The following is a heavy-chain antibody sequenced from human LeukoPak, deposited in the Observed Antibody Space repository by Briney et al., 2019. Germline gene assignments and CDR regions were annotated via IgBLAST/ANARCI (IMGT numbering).Heavy chain of an antibody. J-gene: IGHJ4*02. Sequence: GGSLRLSCAASGFTFRNYGMSWVRQAPGKGLEWVSVISGSGDSTYYADSVKGRLTISRDNSKNTLYLQMSGLRAEDTAVYYCAKGSSANFDYWGQGTLVTVSS. CDR3: AKGSSANFDY. CDR2: ISGSGDST. CDR1: GFTFRNYG. V-gene: IGHV3-23*01.